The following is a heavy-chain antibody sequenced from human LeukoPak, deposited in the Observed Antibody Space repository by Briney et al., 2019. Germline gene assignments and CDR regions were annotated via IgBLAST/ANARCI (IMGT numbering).Heavy chain of an antibody. J-gene: IGHJ4*02. D-gene: IGHD4-23*01. CDR1: GFRFSKEW. CDR2: ISYDGSNK. V-gene: IGHV3-30*18. CDR3: AKSVTYYFDY. Sequence: PGGSLRLTCVASGFRFSKEWMSWVRQAPGKGLEWVAVISYDGSNKYYADSVKGRFTISRDNSKNTLYLQMNSLRAEDTAVYYCAKSVTYYFDYWGQGTLVTVSS.